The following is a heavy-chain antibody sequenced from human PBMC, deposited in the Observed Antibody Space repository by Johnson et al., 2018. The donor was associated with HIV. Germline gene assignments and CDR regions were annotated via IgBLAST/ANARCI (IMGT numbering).Heavy chain of an antibody. Sequence: VQLVESGGCLIQPGGSLRLSCAASGFTFSSYAMSWVRQAPGKGLEWVSGISGSGGSTYYADSVRGRVTISRDNSKNTLYRQMNSLRAEDTAVYYCAKGEAATTVTLDIWGQGTMVTVSS. D-gene: IGHD4-11*01. CDR1: GFTFSSYA. CDR2: ISGSGGST. J-gene: IGHJ3*02. CDR3: AKGEAATTVTLDI. V-gene: IGHV3-23*04.